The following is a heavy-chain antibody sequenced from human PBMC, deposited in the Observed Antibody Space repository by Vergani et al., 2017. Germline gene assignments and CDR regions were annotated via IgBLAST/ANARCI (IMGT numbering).Heavy chain of an antibody. Sequence: EVQLVESGGGLIQPGGSLRLSCAASGFTVRSNYMNWVRQAPGKGLEWVSIIYSGGSTYYADSVNGRCTISRYTSKNTVDLQRNSLRAEDTAVYYCARDDLYNWKTRRTWYFDLWGRGTLVTVSS. CDR2: IYSGGST. V-gene: IGHV3-53*01. CDR3: ARDDLYNWKTRRTWYFDL. D-gene: IGHD1-20*01. J-gene: IGHJ2*01. CDR1: GFTVRSNY.